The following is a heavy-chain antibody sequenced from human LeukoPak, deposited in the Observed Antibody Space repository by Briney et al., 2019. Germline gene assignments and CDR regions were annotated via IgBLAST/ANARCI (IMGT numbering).Heavy chain of an antibody. J-gene: IGHJ3*02. CDR1: GFTFSSYS. CDR3: ARDRRVQNAFDI. V-gene: IGHV3-21*01. Sequence: KTGGSLRLSCAASGFTFSSYSMNWVRQAPGKGLEWVSSISSSSSYIYYADSVKGRFTISRDNAKNSLYLQMNSLRAEDTAVYYCARDRRVQNAFDIWGQGTMVTVSS. CDR2: ISSSSSYI. D-gene: IGHD1-1*01.